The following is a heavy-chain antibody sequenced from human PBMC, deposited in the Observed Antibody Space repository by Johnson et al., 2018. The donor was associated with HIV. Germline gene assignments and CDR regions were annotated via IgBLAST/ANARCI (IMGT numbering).Heavy chain of an antibody. V-gene: IGHV3-23*04. CDR3: AKAYSSSWYPVGMDDAFDI. CDR1: GFTVSNNY. Sequence: VQLVESGGGLVKPGGSLRLSCVASGFTVSNNYMSWVRQAPGKGLEWVSAISGSGCSTYYADSVKGRFTISRDNSKNTLYLQMNSLRAEDTAVYYCAKAYSSSWYPVGMDDAFDIWGQGTMVTVSS. CDR2: ISGSGCST. D-gene: IGHD6-13*01. J-gene: IGHJ3*02.